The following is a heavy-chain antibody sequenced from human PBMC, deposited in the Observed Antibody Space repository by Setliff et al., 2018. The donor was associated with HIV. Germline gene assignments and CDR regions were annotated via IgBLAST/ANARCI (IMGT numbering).Heavy chain of an antibody. CDR3: ARGKDYGGTMDY. J-gene: IGHJ4*02. V-gene: IGHV4-61*09. CDR1: GGSISSNSYY. CDR2: IYITGNT. Sequence: SETLSLTCTVSGGSISSNSYYWSWIRQPAGKGLEWIGHIYITGNTNYNPSLKSRVTISLDTSKNQFSLKLRYVTAADTAVYYCARGKDYGGTMDYWGQGTLVTVSS. D-gene: IGHD4-17*01.